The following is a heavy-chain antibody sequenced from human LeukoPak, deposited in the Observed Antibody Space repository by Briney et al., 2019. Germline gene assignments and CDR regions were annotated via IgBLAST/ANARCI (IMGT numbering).Heavy chain of an antibody. Sequence: GGSLRLSCAASGFTFSSYGMHWVRQAPGKGLEWVAVIWYDGSNKYYADSVKGRFTISRDNSKNTLYLQMNSLGAEDTAVYYCAKDGSYRTYYFDYWGQGTLVTVSS. V-gene: IGHV3-30*02. CDR3: AKDGSYRTYYFDY. CDR1: GFTFSSYG. J-gene: IGHJ4*02. CDR2: IWYDGSNK. D-gene: IGHD1-26*01.